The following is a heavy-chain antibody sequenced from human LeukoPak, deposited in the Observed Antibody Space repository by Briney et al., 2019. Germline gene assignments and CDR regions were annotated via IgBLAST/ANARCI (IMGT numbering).Heavy chain of an antibody. D-gene: IGHD2-21*02. CDR2: LYYSGNT. CDR1: GGSISSYY. CDR3: ARAAYCGGDCYYYLDY. V-gene: IGHV4-59*01. J-gene: IGHJ4*02. Sequence: PSETLSLTCTVSGGSISSYYWHWIRQPPGKGLEWIGYLYYSGNTYYNPSLKSRVTMSVDTSKNQFSLKLSSVTAADTAVYFCARAAYCGGDCYYYLDYWGQGTLVTVSS.